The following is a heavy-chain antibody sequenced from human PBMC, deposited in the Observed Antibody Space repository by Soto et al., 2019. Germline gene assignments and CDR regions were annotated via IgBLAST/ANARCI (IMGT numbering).Heavy chain of an antibody. CDR3: ARHGTVTTNYYYGMDV. Sequence: PSETLSLTCSLYSGSLSGYYWSWIRQPPGKGLEWIGEISPSGTTNYSPSLKSRVSISVDTSKNQFSLNLTSLTAADTAVYYCARHGTVTTNYYYGMDVWGQGTTVTVSS. J-gene: IGHJ6*02. V-gene: IGHV4-34*01. D-gene: IGHD4-17*01. CDR1: SGSLSGYY. CDR2: ISPSGTT.